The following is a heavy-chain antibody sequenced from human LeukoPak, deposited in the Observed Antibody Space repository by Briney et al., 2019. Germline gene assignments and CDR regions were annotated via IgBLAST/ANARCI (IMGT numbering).Heavy chain of an antibody. J-gene: IGHJ4*02. D-gene: IGHD6-13*01. CDR1: GFTFDDYA. V-gene: IGHV3-9*01. Sequence: GGSLRLSCAASGFTFDDYAMHWVRQAPGKGLEWVSGISWNSGSIGYADSVKGRFTISRDNAKNSLYLQMNSLKTEDTAVYYCTTIAAAGFLDYWGQGTLVTVSS. CDR3: TTIAAAGFLDY. CDR2: ISWNSGSI.